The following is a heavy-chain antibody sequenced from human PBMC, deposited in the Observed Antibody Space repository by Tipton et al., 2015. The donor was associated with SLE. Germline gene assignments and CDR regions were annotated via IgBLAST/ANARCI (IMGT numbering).Heavy chain of an antibody. CDR3: ARGAKERITLVRVRPYYFDY. Sequence: TLSLTCTVSGGSISSGDYFWSWIRQHPGKGLEWIGYIFYTGSTYYNPSLKSRLTISVDASKNHFSLSLTSVTAADTSVYYCARGAKERITLVRVRPYYFDYWGQGSLVTVSS. D-gene: IGHD3-10*01. V-gene: IGHV4-31*03. CDR1: GGSISSGDYF. J-gene: IGHJ4*01. CDR2: IFYTGST.